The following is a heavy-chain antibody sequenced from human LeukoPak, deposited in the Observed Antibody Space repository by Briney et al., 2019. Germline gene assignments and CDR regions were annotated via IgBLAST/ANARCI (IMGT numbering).Heavy chain of an antibody. V-gene: IGHV4-4*09. Sequence: SGTLSLTRAVSGGSMSDHYWSWLRQTPGTTLEWIGYIYATGNTNYSPSLKGRVTISLDTSKNHFSLRLRSVTAADTALYYCARHFRRDYPDSGSSQYFHYIDVWGKGTTVVVSS. D-gene: IGHD3-10*01. CDR2: IYATGNT. J-gene: IGHJ6*03. CDR1: GGSMSDHY. CDR3: ARHFRRDYPDSGSSQYFHYIDV.